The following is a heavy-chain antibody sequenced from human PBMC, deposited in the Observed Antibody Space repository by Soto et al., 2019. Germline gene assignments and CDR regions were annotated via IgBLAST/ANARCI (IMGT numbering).Heavy chain of an antibody. D-gene: IGHD2-15*01. Sequence: QVQLVESGGGVVQPGRSLRLSCAASGFTFSSYGMHWVRQAPGKGLEWVAVIWYDGSNKYYADSVKGRFTIFRDNSKNTLYLQMNSLRAEDTAVYYCARDRGYCSGGSCYKDYWGQGTLVTVSS. CDR1: GFTFSSYG. CDR2: IWYDGSNK. J-gene: IGHJ4*02. V-gene: IGHV3-33*01. CDR3: ARDRGYCSGGSCYKDY.